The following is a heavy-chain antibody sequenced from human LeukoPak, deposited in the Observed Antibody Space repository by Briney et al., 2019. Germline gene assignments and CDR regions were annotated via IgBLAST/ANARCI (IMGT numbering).Heavy chain of an antibody. CDR2: INPKSGGT. CDR3: ARGGSPIFYYYMDV. Sequence: ASVKVSCKASGYSFTGHYMHWVRQAPGQGLEWMGWINPKSGGTNYAQKFQGRVTMTRDTSISTTYMELSRLKSDDTAIYYCARGGSPIFYYYMDVWGEGTTVTISS. D-gene: IGHD2-2*01. J-gene: IGHJ6*03. V-gene: IGHV1-2*02. CDR1: GYSFTGHY.